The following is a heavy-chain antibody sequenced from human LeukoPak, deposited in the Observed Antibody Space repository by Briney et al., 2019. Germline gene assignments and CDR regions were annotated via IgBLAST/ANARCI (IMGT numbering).Heavy chain of an antibody. D-gene: IGHD1-26*01. V-gene: IGHV4-4*07. J-gene: IGHJ4*01. CDR3: AKSGGYGLIDY. Sequence: SETLSLTCTVSGGSISSYYWSWIRQPAGKGLEWIGRIYTSGSTNYNPSLKSRVTISIDTSKNQVSLNLTSMTAADTAVYYCAKSGGYGLIDYWGQGTLVTVSS. CDR2: IYTSGST. CDR1: GGSISSYY.